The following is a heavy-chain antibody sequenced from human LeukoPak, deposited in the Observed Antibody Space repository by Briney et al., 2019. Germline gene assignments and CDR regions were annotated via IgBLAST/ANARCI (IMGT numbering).Heavy chain of an antibody. V-gene: IGHV3-49*03. Sequence: GGSLRLSCTASGFTFGDYAMSWFRQAPGKGLEWVGFIRSKAYGGTTEYAASVKGRFTISRDDSKSIAYLQMNSLKTEDTAVYYSTCRITIFGVVIKTNWFDPWGQGTLVTVSS. CDR3: TCRITIFGVVIKTNWFDP. J-gene: IGHJ5*02. CDR2: IRSKAYGGTT. CDR1: GFTFGDYA. D-gene: IGHD3-3*01.